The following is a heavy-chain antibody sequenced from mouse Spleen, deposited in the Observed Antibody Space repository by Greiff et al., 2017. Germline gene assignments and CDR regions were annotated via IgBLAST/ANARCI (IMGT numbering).Heavy chain of an antibody. CDR1: GYTFTSYT. J-gene: IGHJ1*01. CDR2: INPSSGYT. Sequence: QVQLQQSGAELARPGASVKMSCKASGYTFTSYTMHWVKQRPGQGLEWIGYINPSSGYTNYNQKFKDKATLTADKSSSTAYMQLSSLTSEDSAVYYCARGYYYGSSYWYFDVWGAGTTVTVSS. CDR3: ARGYYYGSSYWYFDV. V-gene: IGHV1-4*01. D-gene: IGHD1-1*01.